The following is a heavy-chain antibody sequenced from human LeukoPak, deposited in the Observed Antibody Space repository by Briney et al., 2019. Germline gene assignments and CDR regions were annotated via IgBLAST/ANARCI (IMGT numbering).Heavy chain of an antibody. J-gene: IGHJ4*02. CDR2: ISWNSGSI. D-gene: IGHD3-22*01. V-gene: IGHV3-9*01. CDR3: AKAKYDSSGYHYYFDY. CDR1: GFTFDDYA. Sequence: GGSLRLSCAASGFTFDDYAMHWVRQAPGKGLEWVSGISWNSGSIGYADSVKGRFTISRDNAKNSLYLQMNSLRAEDTALYYCAKAKYDSSGYHYYFDYWGQGTLVTVSS.